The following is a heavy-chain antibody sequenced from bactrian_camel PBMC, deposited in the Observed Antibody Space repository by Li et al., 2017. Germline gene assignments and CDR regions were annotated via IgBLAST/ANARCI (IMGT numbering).Heavy chain of an antibody. Sequence: HVQLVESGGGSVQAGGSLRLSCTASAATYSRDFMAWFRQAPGQAREAVASIGTLQGITRYADFVKGRFTISRDSAKKTLYLQMNSLISEDTALYYCPSDMGLGWWQYNYWGQGTQVTVS. D-gene: IGHD7*01. CDR3: PSDMGLGWWQYNY. CDR2: IGTLQGIT. J-gene: IGHJ4*01. CDR1: AATYSRDF. V-gene: IGHV3S54*01.